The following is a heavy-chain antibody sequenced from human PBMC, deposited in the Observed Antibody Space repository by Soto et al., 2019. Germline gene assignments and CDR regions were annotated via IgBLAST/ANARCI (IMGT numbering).Heavy chain of an antibody. CDR1: GGSISSYY. CDR3: ARIDPSPARHWESNAMSFDP. CDR2: IYYSGST. V-gene: IGHV4-59*08. D-gene: IGHD2-2*01. Sequence: SETLSLTCTVSGGSISSYYWSWIRQPPGKGLEWIGYIYYSGSTNYNPSLKSRVTISVDTSKNQFSLKLSSVTAADTAVYYCARIDPSPARHWESNAMSFDPWGQGTLVTVSS. J-gene: IGHJ5*02.